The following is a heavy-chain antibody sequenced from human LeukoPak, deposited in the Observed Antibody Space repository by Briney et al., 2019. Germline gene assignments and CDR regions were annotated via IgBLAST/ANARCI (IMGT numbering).Heavy chain of an antibody. CDR1: GYTFTSYG. V-gene: IGHV1-69*13. CDR2: IIPIFGTA. J-gene: IGHJ5*02. CDR3: AREEFRGYSHPGWFDP. Sequence: GASVKVSCKASGYTFTSYGISWVRQAPGQGLEWMGVIIPIFGTANYAQKFQGRVTITADESTSTAYMELSSLRSEDTAVYYCAREEFRGYSHPGWFDPWRQGTLVTVSS. D-gene: IGHD5-12*01.